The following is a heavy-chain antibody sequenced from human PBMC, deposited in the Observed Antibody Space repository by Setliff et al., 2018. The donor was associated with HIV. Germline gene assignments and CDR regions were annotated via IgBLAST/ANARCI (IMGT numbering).Heavy chain of an antibody. CDR2: INPAVNPT. Sequence: ASVKVSCKASGYTFTSDYIHWVRQAPGQGLEWMGIINPAVNPTRYAQKFQGRVTITTDESTRTAYMELSSLRSEDTAVYYCATAGGSGSYYLSWYYGMDVWGQGTTVTV. J-gene: IGHJ6*02. CDR1: GYTFTSDY. CDR3: ATAGGSGSYYLSWYYGMDV. D-gene: IGHD3-10*01. V-gene: IGHV1-46*01.